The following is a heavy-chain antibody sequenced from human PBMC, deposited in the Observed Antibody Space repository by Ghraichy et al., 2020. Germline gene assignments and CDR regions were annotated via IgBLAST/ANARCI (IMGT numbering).Heavy chain of an antibody. V-gene: IGHV1-3*01. CDR1: GYTFTSYA. J-gene: IGHJ5*02. CDR3: ARDLLMTTVTTYWFDP. Sequence: ASVKVSCKASGYTFTSYAMHWVRQAPGQRLEWMGWINAGNGNTKYSQKFQGRVTITRDTSASTAYMKLSSLRSEDTAVYYCARDLLMTTVTTYWFDPWGQGTLVTVSS. CDR2: INAGNGNT. D-gene: IGHD4-11*01.